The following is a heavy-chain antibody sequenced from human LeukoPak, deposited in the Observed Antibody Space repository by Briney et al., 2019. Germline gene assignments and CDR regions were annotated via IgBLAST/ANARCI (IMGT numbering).Heavy chain of an antibody. CDR3: ARLLAGCPGGRCRAHFDY. CDR1: GGSISGNY. CDR2: IYYSGTN. Sequence: SETLSLTCSVSGGSISGNYWSWMRQPPGKGLEWIGYIYYSGTNNYNPSLKSRVTMSVDTSKNQFSLNLNSVTAADTAVYYCARLLAGCPGGRCRAHFDYWGQGTLVTVSS. D-gene: IGHD2-15*01. J-gene: IGHJ4*02. V-gene: IGHV4-59*01.